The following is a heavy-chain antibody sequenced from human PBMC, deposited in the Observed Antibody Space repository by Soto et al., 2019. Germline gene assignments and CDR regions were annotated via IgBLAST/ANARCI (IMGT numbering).Heavy chain of an antibody. Sequence: QVQLQQWGAGLLKPSETLSLTCAVYGGSFSGYYWSWIRQPPGKGLEWIGEINHSGSTNYNPSLKRRVTISVDTSKNQFSLTPSSVTAADTAVYYCARGQSSLLLDCWGQGVLVTVSS. CDR3: ARGQSSLLLDC. V-gene: IGHV4-34*01. CDR1: GGSFSGYY. J-gene: IGHJ4*02. CDR2: INHSGST. D-gene: IGHD2-8*02.